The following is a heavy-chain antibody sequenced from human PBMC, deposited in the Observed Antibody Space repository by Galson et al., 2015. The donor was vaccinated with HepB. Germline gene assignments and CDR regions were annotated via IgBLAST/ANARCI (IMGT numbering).Heavy chain of an antibody. D-gene: IGHD3-10*02. J-gene: IGHJ4*02. CDR2: INGRGDET. CDR1: GFTFNAFD. CDR3: AKHYVRTHDY. Sequence: SLRLSCAASGFTFNAFDMSWVRQAPGKGLQWVSAINGRGDETHYADSVKGWFTVSRDNSRNTLFLQMDSLTAEDTAVYYCAKHYVRTHDYWGQGTLVTVSS. V-gene: IGHV3-23*01.